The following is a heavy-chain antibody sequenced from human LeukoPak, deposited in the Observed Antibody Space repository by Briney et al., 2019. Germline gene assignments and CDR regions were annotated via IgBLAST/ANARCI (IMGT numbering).Heavy chain of an antibody. CDR3: ARGSGWDFDY. CDR1: GFTVSSYY. CDR2: IYSGGST. J-gene: IGHJ4*02. Sequence: PGGSLRLSCAASGFTVSSYYMYWVRQAPGKGLEWVSFIYSGGSTYYADSVKGRFTISRDNSKNTLYLQMNSLRAEDTAVYYCARGSGWDFDYWGQGTLVTASS. D-gene: IGHD6-19*01. V-gene: IGHV3-66*01.